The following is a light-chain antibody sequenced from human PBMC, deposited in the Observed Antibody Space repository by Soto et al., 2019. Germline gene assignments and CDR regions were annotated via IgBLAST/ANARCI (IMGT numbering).Light chain of an antibody. Sequence: EIVMTQSPTILSVSPGERATLSCRASQRVSSNLAWYQQKPGQPPKLLIYWASTRESGVPDRFSGSGSGTDFTLTISSLQAEDVAVYYCQQYYSTPRTFGQGTKLEIK. CDR1: QRVSSN. CDR2: WAS. CDR3: QQYYSTPRT. V-gene: IGKV4-1*01. J-gene: IGKJ2*02.